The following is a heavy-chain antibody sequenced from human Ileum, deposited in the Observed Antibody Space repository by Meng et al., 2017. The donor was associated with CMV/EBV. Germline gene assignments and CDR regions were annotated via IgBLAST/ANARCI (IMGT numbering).Heavy chain of an antibody. CDR2: IYYSEST. CDR3: ARGGQTYSDFWSGYYGIFDI. J-gene: IGHJ3*02. D-gene: IGHD3-3*01. CDR1: GGPMSSYH. Sequence: GSLRLSCTVSGGPMSSYHWSWVRQPPGKGLEWIGYIYYSESTNYNPSLKSRVTISVDTSKNQFSLKLSSVTAADTAVYYCARGGQTYSDFWSGYYGIFDIWSQGTLVTVS. V-gene: IGHV4-59*01.